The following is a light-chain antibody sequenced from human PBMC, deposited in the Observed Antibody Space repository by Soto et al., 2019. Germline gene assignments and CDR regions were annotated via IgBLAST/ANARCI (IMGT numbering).Light chain of an antibody. J-gene: IGKJ4*01. Sequence: EIVLTQSPGTLSLSPGEGATLSCRASQDVFNYVAWYQQKPGQAPRLLMYDASHRATGSPARFSGSGSGTDFTLTINSLEPEDVAIYYCQERSNWPPTFGGGTKVEIK. CDR3: QERSNWPPT. CDR1: QDVFNY. V-gene: IGKV3-11*01. CDR2: DAS.